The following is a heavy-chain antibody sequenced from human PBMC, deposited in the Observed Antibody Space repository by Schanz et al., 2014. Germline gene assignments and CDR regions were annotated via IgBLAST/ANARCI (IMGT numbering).Heavy chain of an antibody. CDR2: ISGSGGST. CDR1: GFTFTNYA. D-gene: IGHD1-7*01. V-gene: IGHV3-23*04. Sequence: EVQLVESGGGLVQPGGSLRLSCAASGFTFTNYAMTWDRQAPGKGLEWVSAISGSGGSTYYADSVKGRFTISRDNAENTLYLQMNSLRVEDTAVYYCAMGGYQLHHWGQGTLVTVSS. CDR3: AMGGYQLHH. J-gene: IGHJ4*02.